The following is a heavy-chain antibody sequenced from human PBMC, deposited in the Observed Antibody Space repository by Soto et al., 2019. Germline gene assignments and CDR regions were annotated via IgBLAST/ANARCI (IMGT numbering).Heavy chain of an antibody. V-gene: IGHV1-69*02. D-gene: IGHD2-21*02. CDR3: AXEDRXRETXXXPXAIDGMDV. CDR1: GGTFSRYS. Sequence: QVQLVQSGAEVKKPGSSVKVSCKASGGTFSRYSITWVRQAPGHGLEWIGRIIPIFGIASYAQKFQGRVTITTDESTSXXXMELSSXRSDXXXXXXXAXEDRXRETXXXPXAIDGMDVWGQGTTVTVSS. J-gene: IGHJ6*02. CDR2: IIPIFGIA.